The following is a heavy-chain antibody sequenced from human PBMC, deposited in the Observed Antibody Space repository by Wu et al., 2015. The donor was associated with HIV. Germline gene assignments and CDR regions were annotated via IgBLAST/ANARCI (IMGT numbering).Heavy chain of an antibody. Sequence: QVQLVQSGAEVKKPGASVRISCKTSGYNFTIHDINWVRQATGKGLEWMGWMNPVTGNTGYEQKFQGRVTMTRNNSISIAYMEVTSLRSEDTAVYFCARGPRKPGSIIILEWYVWAEGTTVTVSS. V-gene: IGHV1-8*02. CDR2: MNPVTGNT. J-gene: IGHJ6*04. D-gene: IGHD3/OR15-3a*01. CDR3: ARGPRKPGSIIILEWYV. CDR1: GYNFTIHD.